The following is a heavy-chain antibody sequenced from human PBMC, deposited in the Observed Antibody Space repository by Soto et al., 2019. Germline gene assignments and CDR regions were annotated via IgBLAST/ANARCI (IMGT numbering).Heavy chain of an antibody. V-gene: IGHV3-13*05. CDR2: LGAADDP. CDR3: ARAYSGRLPRRANYYYAMDV. CDR1: AFTLSAYD. J-gene: IGHJ6*02. Sequence: GGSLRLSCAASAFTLSAYDMHWVRQPNGKGLEWVSALGAADDPYYLGSVKGRFTISRENAKNSLYLQMNNLRAGDTAVYYCARAYSGRLPRRANYYYAMDVWGQGTTVTVSS. D-gene: IGHD2-15*01.